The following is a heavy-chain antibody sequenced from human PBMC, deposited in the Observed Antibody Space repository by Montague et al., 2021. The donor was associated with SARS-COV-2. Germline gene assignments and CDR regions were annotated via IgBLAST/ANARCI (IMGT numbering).Heavy chain of an antibody. CDR3: ASLGYYVSGTQVEY. Sequence: NDGSTGYSYSXQGRFTISRDNAQNSLYLQLHSLRAADTALYYCASLGYYVSGTQVEYWGQGPLVTVSS. J-gene: IGHJ4*02. CDR2: NDGST. V-gene: IGHV3-20*03. D-gene: IGHD3-10*01.